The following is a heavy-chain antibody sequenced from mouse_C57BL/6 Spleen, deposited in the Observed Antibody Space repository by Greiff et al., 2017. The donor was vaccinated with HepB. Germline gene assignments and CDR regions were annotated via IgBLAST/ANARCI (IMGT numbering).Heavy chain of an antibody. V-gene: IGHV1-69*01. D-gene: IGHD2-13*01. CDR3: ARSVRFAY. Sequence: QVQLQQPGAELVMPGASVKLSCKASGYTFTSYWMHWVKQRPGQGLEWIGEIDPSDSYTNYNQKFKGKSTLTVDKSSSTAYMQLSSLTSEDSAVYYCARSVRFAYWGQGTLVTVSA. J-gene: IGHJ3*01. CDR1: GYTFTSYW. CDR2: IDPSDSYT.